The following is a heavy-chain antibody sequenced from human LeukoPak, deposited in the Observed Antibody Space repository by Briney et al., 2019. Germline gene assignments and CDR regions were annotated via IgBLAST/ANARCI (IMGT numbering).Heavy chain of an antibody. CDR1: GGSISSYY. Sequence: SETLSLTCTVSGGSISSYYWSWIRQPPGKGLEWIGYIYYSGSTNYNPSLKSRVTISVDTSKNQFSLKLSSVTAADTAVYYCARSRKAYGGKGKGSGYYFDYWGKGTLVTVSS. V-gene: IGHV4-59*01. J-gene: IGHJ4*02. CDR2: IYYSGST. D-gene: IGHD4-23*01. CDR3: ARSRKAYGGKGKGSGYYFDY.